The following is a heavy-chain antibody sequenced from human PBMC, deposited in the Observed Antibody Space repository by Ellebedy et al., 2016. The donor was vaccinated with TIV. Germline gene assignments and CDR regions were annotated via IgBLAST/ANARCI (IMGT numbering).Heavy chain of an antibody. J-gene: IGHJ4*02. CDR3: AKTLYDGHDY. D-gene: IGHD3-10*01. V-gene: IGHV3-23*01. CDR1: GYTFSPYA. Sequence: GGSLRLSXAASGYTFSPYAMTWVRQAPGKGLECVSGISGDGNTKSYADSVKGRFTISRDNSKNTLYLLMNSLRADDTAVYYCAKTLYDGHDYWGQGTLVTVSS. CDR2: ISGDGNTK.